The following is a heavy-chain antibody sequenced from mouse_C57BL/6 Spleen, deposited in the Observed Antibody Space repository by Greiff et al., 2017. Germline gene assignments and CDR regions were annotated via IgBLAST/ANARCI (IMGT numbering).Heavy chain of an antibody. Sequence: EVMLVESGGGLVQPGGSLKLSCAASGFTFSDYGMAWVRQAPRKGPEWVAFISNLAYSIYYADTVTGRFTISRENAKNTLYLEMSSLRSEDTAMYYCARPGSSYAMDYWGQGTSVTVSS. J-gene: IGHJ4*01. CDR3: ARPGSSYAMDY. CDR1: GFTFSDYG. CDR2: ISNLAYSI. D-gene: IGHD1-1*01. V-gene: IGHV5-15*04.